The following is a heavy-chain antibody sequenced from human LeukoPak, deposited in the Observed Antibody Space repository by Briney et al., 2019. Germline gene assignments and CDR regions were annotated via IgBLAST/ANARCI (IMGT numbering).Heavy chain of an antibody. CDR1: GFTFSSHS. J-gene: IGHJ6*03. D-gene: IGHD2-2*01. V-gene: IGHV3-48*01. CDR2: ISRSSDEI. Sequence: GGSLRLSCAASGFTFSSHSINWVRQAPGKGLEWISYISRSSDEIFYADSVKGRFTISRDNAKYSLYLQMNSLRAEDTAVYYCARDAPVVPAAPPLRDYYYYYYMDVWGKGTTVTVSS. CDR3: ARDAPVVPAAPPLRDYYYYYYMDV.